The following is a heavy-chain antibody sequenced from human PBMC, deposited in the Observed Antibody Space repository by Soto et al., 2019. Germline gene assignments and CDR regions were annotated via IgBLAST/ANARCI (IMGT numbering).Heavy chain of an antibody. J-gene: IGHJ4*02. CDR2: IIPIFGTA. Sequence: SVKVSCKASGGTFSSYAISWVRQAPGQGLEWMGGIIPIFGTANYAQKFQGRVTITADKSTSTAYMELSSLRSEDTAVYYCARVEGLGYCSGGSCSRYYFDYWGQGTLVTVSS. V-gene: IGHV1-69*06. CDR1: GGTFSSYA. D-gene: IGHD2-15*01. CDR3: ARVEGLGYCSGGSCSRYYFDY.